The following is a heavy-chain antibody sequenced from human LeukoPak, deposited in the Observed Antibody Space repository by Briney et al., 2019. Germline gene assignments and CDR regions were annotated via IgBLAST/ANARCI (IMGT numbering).Heavy chain of an antibody. J-gene: IGHJ4*02. Sequence: SETLSLTCTVSCDSISRYYWSWIRQPAGKGLEWIGRIYTGGSTNYNPSLKIRVTMSVDTSKNQFSLKLSSVTAADTAVYYCARDGVVRGVIGEWGQGTLVTVSS. V-gene: IGHV4-4*07. D-gene: IGHD3-10*01. CDR1: CDSISRYY. CDR3: ARDGVVRGVIGE. CDR2: IYTGGST.